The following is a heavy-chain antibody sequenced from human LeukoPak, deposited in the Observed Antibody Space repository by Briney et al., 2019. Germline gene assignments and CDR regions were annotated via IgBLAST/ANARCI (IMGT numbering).Heavy chain of an antibody. J-gene: IGHJ4*02. CDR2: ISTSGGYT. Sequence: GGSLRLSCAASGFTFSAYYMSWVRQAPGKGLEWVSYISTSGGYTNYAISVKGRFTISRDNAKNSLYLQMNSLRAEDTAVYYCARDRDILPGLFDNWGQGTLVTVSS. V-gene: IGHV3-11*06. CDR3: ARDRDILPGLFDN. D-gene: IGHD3-9*01. CDR1: GFTFSAYY.